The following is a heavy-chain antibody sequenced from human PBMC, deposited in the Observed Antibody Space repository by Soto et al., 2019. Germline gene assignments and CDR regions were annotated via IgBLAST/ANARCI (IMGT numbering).Heavy chain of an antibody. D-gene: IGHD2-21*01. CDR1: GFTFSNYF. J-gene: IGHJ4*02. CDR3: AKDRLVISVTGGFDS. Sequence: EVQLLESGGALVQPGGSLRLSCAASGFTFSNYFMSWVRQAPGKGLEWVSAIGGSGASTNYADSVKGRFTISRDNSRNTLYLQMNSLRAEDTAVYYCAKDRLVISVTGGFDSWGQGALVTVSS. V-gene: IGHV3-23*01. CDR2: IGGSGAST.